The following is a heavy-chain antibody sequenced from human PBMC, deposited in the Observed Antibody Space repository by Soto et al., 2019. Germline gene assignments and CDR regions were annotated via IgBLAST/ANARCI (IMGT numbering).Heavy chain of an antibody. J-gene: IGHJ3*02. Sequence: VGSLRLSCAASGFTSTNYVMNWVRQAPGKGLEWVSSISGSGTTTFYADSVKGRFIISRDNSKNTLYLQMNSLRAEDTALYYCAKDRVGGVPDAFDIWGQGTMVTVSS. CDR2: ISGSGTTT. CDR3: AKDRVGGVPDAFDI. V-gene: IGHV3-23*01. D-gene: IGHD2-8*01. CDR1: GFTSTNYV.